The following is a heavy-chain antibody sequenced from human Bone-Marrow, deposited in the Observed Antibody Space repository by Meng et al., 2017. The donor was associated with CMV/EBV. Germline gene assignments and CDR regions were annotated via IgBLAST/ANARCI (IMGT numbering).Heavy chain of an antibody. J-gene: IGHJ4*02. Sequence: ASVKVSCKASGYSFTDFGVSWVRQAPGQGLEWMGWISAYNGQKNYAQKFQGRVTMTTDTSTNTAYMDLRSLRSDDTAVYYCVRDLGSTPAIFFDYWVQGTLVTVSS. D-gene: IGHD4-23*01. CDR2: ISAYNGQK. CDR3: VRDLGSTPAIFFDY. V-gene: IGHV1-18*01. CDR1: GYSFTDFG.